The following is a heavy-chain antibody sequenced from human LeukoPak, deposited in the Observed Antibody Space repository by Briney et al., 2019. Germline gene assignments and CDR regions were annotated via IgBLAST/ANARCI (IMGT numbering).Heavy chain of an antibody. CDR3: AKDTGGATTYYFDY. CDR1: GFTFDDYA. Sequence: PGRSLRLSCAASGFTFDDYAMHWVRQAPGEGLEWVSGISWNSGSIGYADSVKGRFTISRDNAKNSLYLQMNSLRAEDTALYYCAKDTGGATTYYFDYWGQGTLVTVSS. V-gene: IGHV3-9*01. D-gene: IGHD1-26*01. J-gene: IGHJ4*02. CDR2: ISWNSGSI.